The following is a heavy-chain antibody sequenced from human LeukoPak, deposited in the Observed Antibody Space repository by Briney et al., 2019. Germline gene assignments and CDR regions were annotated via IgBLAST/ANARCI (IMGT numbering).Heavy chain of an antibody. Sequence: ALVKVSCKASGYTFTSYDINSVRQATGQGLEWMGWMNPNSGNTGYAQKFQGRVTMTRNTSISTAYMELSSLRSEDTAVYYCARGCRSAAGTSNWFDPWGQGTLVTVSS. CDR2: MNPNSGNT. CDR1: GYTFTSYD. CDR3: ARGCRSAAGTSNWFDP. D-gene: IGHD6-13*01. J-gene: IGHJ5*02. V-gene: IGHV1-8*02.